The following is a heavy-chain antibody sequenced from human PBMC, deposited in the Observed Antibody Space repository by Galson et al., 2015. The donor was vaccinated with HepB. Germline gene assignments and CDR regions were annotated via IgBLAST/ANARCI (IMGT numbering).Heavy chain of an antibody. J-gene: IGHJ3*02. CDR3: ARDRWPSGAFDI. Sequence: LRLSCAASGFTVSSNYMSWVRQAPGKGLEWVSVIYYGGSTYYADSVKGRFTISRDNFKNTVYLQMNSLRGEDTAVYHCARDRWPSGAFDIWGQGTMVTVSS. CDR2: IYYGGST. D-gene: IGHD4-23*01. V-gene: IGHV3-66*02. CDR1: GFTVSSNY.